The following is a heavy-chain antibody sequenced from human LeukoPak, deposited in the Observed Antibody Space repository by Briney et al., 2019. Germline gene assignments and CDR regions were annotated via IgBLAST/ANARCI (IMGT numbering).Heavy chain of an antibody. CDR3: ARDRNVRKLTAAAGRQNWFDP. CDR1: GYTFTGYY. J-gene: IGHJ5*02. D-gene: IGHD6-13*01. Sequence: ASVKVSCKASGYTFTGYYMHWVRQAPGQGLEWMGWINPNSGGTNYAQKFQGRVTMTRDTSISTAYMELSRLGSDDTAVYYCARDRNVRKLTAAAGRQNWFDPWGQGTLVTVSS. CDR2: INPNSGGT. V-gene: IGHV1-2*02.